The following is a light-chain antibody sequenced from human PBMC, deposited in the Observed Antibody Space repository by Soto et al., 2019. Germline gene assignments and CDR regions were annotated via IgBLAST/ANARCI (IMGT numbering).Light chain of an antibody. CDR3: QQYGSSPGT. Sequence: EIVLTQSPGTLSLSPGERATLSCRASQGVSNSYLVWYQQKPGQAPRLLIHGASSRATGIPVRFSGSGSGRDFTLTISRLEPEDFAVYYCQQYGSSPGTFGQGTKVELK. J-gene: IGKJ1*01. CDR1: QGVSNSY. V-gene: IGKV3-20*01. CDR2: GAS.